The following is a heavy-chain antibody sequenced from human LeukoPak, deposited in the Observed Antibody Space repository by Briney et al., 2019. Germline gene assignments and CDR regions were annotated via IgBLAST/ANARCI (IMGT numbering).Heavy chain of an antibody. Sequence: GGSLRLSCTASGFSFSGHWMHWARQLPGKGLVWVSRISPTGSTTSYADSVKGRFTVSRDNAKNTLYLQVNNLRAEDTAVYYCAKAVGYNTYWYFDLWGRGTLVTVSS. CDR2: ISPTGSTT. CDR1: GFSFSGHW. J-gene: IGHJ2*01. V-gene: IGHV3-74*01. D-gene: IGHD5-24*01. CDR3: AKAVGYNTYWYFDL.